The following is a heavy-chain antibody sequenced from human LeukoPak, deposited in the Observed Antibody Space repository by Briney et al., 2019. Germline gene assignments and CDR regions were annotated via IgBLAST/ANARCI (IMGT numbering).Heavy chain of an antibody. Sequence: SETLSLTCAVSGGSISSSNWWSWVRQPPGKGLEWIGEIYHSGSTNYNPSLKGRVTISVDKSKNQFSLKLSSVTAADTAVYYCARGYDSSGRQGFDPWGQGTLVTVSS. D-gene: IGHD3-22*01. CDR1: GGSISSSNW. CDR3: ARGYDSSGRQGFDP. J-gene: IGHJ5*02. V-gene: IGHV4-4*02. CDR2: IYHSGST.